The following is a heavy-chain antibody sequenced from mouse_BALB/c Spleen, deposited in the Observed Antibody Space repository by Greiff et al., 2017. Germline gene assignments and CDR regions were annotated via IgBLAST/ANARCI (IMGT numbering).Heavy chain of an antibody. CDR3: TRNDYDGAY. Sequence: VQLQQSGAELVKPGASVKLSCKASGYTFTSYYMYWVKQRPGQGLEWIGEINPSNGGTNFNEKFKSKATLTVDKSSSTAYMQLSSLTSEDSAVYYCTRNDYDGAYWGQGTLVTVSA. CDR2: INPSNGGT. J-gene: IGHJ3*01. D-gene: IGHD2-4*01. V-gene: IGHV1S81*02. CDR1: GYTFTSYY.